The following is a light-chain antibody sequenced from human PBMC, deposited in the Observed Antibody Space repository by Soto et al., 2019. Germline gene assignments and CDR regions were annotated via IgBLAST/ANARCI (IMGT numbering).Light chain of an antibody. Sequence: EIVLTQSPGTLSLSPGERATLSCRASQSVSSSYLAWYQRKPGQAPRLLIYGASSRATGIPDRFSGSGSGTDFTLTISILEPEDFAVYYCQQYGSSPTFGGGTKVEIK. J-gene: IGKJ4*01. CDR1: QSVSSSY. V-gene: IGKV3-20*01. CDR3: QQYGSSPT. CDR2: GAS.